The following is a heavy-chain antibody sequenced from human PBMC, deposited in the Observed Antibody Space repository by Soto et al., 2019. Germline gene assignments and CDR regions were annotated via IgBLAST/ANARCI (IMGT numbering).Heavy chain of an antibody. CDR3: AKGLLAIVGTTLPRDAFNI. CDR1: GFSFTTYV. CDR2: ISHDGSYK. Sequence: GGSLRLSCAASGFSFTTYVMHWVRQAPGKGLEWVAVISHDGSYKYYGDAVKGRFTISRDTSKNAVYLEMNSLRPEDTAVYYCAKGLLAIVGTTLPRDAFNIWGQGTMGTVSS. J-gene: IGHJ3*02. D-gene: IGHD1-26*01. V-gene: IGHV3-30*18.